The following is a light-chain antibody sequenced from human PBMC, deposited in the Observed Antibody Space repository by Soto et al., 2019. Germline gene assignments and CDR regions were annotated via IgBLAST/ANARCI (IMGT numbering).Light chain of an antibody. V-gene: IGKV1-5*03. CDR2: KAS. Sequence: DIQMTQSPSTLSVSVGDRVTITCRASQSISSWLAWYQQKPGKAPKSLICKASSLESGVPSRFSGSGSGTEFTLTISSLQPDDFATYYCQQYSIYPITFGQGTRLEIK. CDR1: QSISSW. CDR3: QQYSIYPIT. J-gene: IGKJ5*01.